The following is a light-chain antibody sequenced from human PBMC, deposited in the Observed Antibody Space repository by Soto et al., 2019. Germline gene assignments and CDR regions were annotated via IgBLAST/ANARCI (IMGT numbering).Light chain of an antibody. J-gene: IGKJ2*01. V-gene: IGKV3-20*01. CDR2: GAS. Sequence: VLTQSPGTLCLSPGERATISCRASQTMRRSYLAWYQHKPGQAPRLLIYGASSRASCIPHRFSESGSGTAFTLTISRLEPEECGLYYCQQYGGSPPYTFGQGTRLELK. CDR3: QQYGGSPPYT. CDR1: QTMRRSY.